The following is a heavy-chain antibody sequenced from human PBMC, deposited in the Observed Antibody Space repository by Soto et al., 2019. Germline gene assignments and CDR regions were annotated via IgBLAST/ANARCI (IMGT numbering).Heavy chain of an antibody. CDR2: ISSSGTYT. J-gene: IGHJ4*02. D-gene: IGHD3-10*01. Sequence: QVQLVESGGGLVKPGGSLRLSCAASGFPFSDYYMTWIRQAPGKGLDWVSYISSSGTYTHFADSVKGRFTISRANAKHSLYLQMNSLRHEDTAVYYCVRAISPNNFASGSYTFWGQGILVTVSS. CDR1: GFPFSDYY. V-gene: IGHV3-11*06. CDR3: VRAISPNNFASGSYTF.